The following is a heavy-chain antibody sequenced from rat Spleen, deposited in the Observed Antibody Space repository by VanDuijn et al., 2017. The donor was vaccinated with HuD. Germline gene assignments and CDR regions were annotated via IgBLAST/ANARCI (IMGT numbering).Heavy chain of an antibody. CDR2: ITNTGGST. V-gene: IGHV5-31*01. CDR1: GFTFNNYW. D-gene: IGHD1-2*01. Sequence: EVQLVESGGGLVQPGRSLKLSCVASGFTFNNYWMTWIRQAPGKGLEWVASITNTGGSTYYPDSVKGRFTVSRDNAKSTLNLQMDSLRSEDTATYYCTRAPGQLYPYWYFDFWGPGTMVTVSS. CDR3: TRAPGQLYPYWYFDF. J-gene: IGHJ1*01.